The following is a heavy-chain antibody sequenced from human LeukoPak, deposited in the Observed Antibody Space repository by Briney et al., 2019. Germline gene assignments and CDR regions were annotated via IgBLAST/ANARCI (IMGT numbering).Heavy chain of an antibody. J-gene: IGHJ4*02. Sequence: GASVKVSCKASGYTFTGYYMHWVRQAPGQGLEWMGWINPNSGGTNYAQKFQGRVTMTRDTSISTAYMELSRLRPDDTAVYYCARGVYDILTGYNSWGQGTLVTVSS. V-gene: IGHV1-2*02. CDR3: ARGVYDILTGYNS. CDR1: GYTFTGYY. D-gene: IGHD3-9*01. CDR2: INPNSGGT.